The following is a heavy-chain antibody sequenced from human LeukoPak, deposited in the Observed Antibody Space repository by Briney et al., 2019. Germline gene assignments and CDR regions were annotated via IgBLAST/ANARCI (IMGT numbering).Heavy chain of an antibody. J-gene: IGHJ4*02. CDR3: AKDPFRYDILTGYPYYFDY. CDR1: GFTFSSYG. D-gene: IGHD3-9*01. CDR2: ISYDGSNK. Sequence: TGGSLRLSCAASGFTFSSYGMHWVRQAPGKGLEWVAVISYDGSNKYYADSVKGRFTISRDNSKNTLYLQMNSLRAEDTGVYYCAKDPFRYDILTGYPYYFDYWGQGTLVTVSS. V-gene: IGHV3-30*18.